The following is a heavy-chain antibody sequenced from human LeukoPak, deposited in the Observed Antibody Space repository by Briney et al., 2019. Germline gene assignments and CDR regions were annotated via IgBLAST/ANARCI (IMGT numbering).Heavy chain of an antibody. V-gene: IGHV3-53*01. CDR1: GFTVSSNY. Sequence: GGSLRLSCAASGFTVSSNYMSWVRQAPGKGLEWVSVIYSGGSTYYADSVKGRFTISRDNSKNTLYLQMNSLRAEDTAVYYCARDSVGAGYFDYWGQGTLVTVSS. CDR2: IYSGGST. J-gene: IGHJ4*02. CDR3: ARDSVGAGYFDY. D-gene: IGHD1-26*01.